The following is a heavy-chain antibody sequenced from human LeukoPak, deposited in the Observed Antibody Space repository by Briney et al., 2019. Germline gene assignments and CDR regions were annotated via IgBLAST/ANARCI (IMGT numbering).Heavy chain of an antibody. Sequence: ASVKVSCKASGYTFTGYYMHWVRQAPGQGLEWMGWINPNSGGTNYAQKFQGRVTMTRDTSISTAYMELSSLRSEDTAVYYCAVASRGYSSGWYYFDYWGQGTLVTVSS. D-gene: IGHD6-19*01. CDR3: AVASRGYSSGWYYFDY. J-gene: IGHJ4*02. CDR1: GYTFTGYY. CDR2: INPNSGGT. V-gene: IGHV1-2*02.